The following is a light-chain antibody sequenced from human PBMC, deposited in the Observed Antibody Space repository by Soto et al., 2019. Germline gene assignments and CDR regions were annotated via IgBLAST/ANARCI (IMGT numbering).Light chain of an antibody. Sequence: DIQMTPSPSSLSASVGDRVTITCRASQSISNYLNWYQQKPGKAPNLLIYAASSLQSGVPSRFSGSGSGTDFTLTISSLQPEDFATYSCQQSYSTPYTFGQGTKLEIK. CDR3: QQSYSTPYT. CDR1: QSISNY. CDR2: AAS. V-gene: IGKV1-39*01. J-gene: IGKJ2*01.